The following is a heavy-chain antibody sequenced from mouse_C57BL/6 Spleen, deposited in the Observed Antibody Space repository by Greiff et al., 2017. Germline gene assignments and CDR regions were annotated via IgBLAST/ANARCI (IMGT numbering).Heavy chain of an antibody. D-gene: IGHD1-1*01. CDR2: IWSGGST. J-gene: IGHJ1*03. Sequence: QVQLQQSGPGLVQPSQSLSITCTVSGFSLTSYGVHWVRQSPGKGLEWLGVIWSGGSTDYNAAFISRLSISKDNSKSQVFFKMNSLQADDTAIYYCARNRDYYGSSHWYFDVWGTGTTVTVSS. V-gene: IGHV2-2*01. CDR1: GFSLTSYG. CDR3: ARNRDYYGSSHWYFDV.